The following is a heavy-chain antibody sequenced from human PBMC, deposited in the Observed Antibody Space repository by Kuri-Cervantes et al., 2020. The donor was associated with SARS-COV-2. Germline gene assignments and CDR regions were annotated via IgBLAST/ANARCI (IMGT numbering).Heavy chain of an antibody. J-gene: IGHJ3*02. CDR2: ISGSGGST. D-gene: IGHD3-16*01. CDR3: AKVSLPGGLRLPNDAFDI. V-gene: IGHV3-23*01. Sequence: GALKISCAASGFTFSNAWMSWVRQAPGKGLEWVSAISGSGGSTYYADSVKGRFTISRDNSKNTLYLQMNSLRAEDTAVYYCAKVSLPGGLRLPNDAFDIWGQGTMVTVSS. CDR1: GFTFSNAW.